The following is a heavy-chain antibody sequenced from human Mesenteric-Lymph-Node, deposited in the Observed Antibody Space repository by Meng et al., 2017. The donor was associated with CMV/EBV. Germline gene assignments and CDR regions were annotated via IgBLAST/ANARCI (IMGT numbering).Heavy chain of an antibody. CDR2: IYYTGST. CDR3: ARAHQVKWELPQIDY. Sequence: LTCTVSGGSISGYYCNWFRQPPGRGLEWLGYIYYTGSTNSNPSLKSRVTMSVDTSKNQFSLKLSSVTAADTAIYYCARAHQVKWELPQIDYWGQGTLVTVSS. D-gene: IGHD1-26*01. J-gene: IGHJ4*02. CDR1: GGSISGYY. V-gene: IGHV4-59*03.